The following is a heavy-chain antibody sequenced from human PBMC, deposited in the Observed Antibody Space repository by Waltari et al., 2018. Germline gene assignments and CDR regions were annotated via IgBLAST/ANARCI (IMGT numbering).Heavy chain of an antibody. CDR3: ARDGSDLYDFWSGQNYFDY. CDR2: IYSGGST. V-gene: IGHV3-53*01. D-gene: IGHD3-3*01. CDR1: GFTVSSNY. J-gene: IGHJ4*02. Sequence: EVQLVESGGGLIQPGGSLRLSCAASGFTVSSNYMSWVRQAPGKGLEWVSVIYSGGSTYYADSVKGRFTISRDNSKNTLYLQMNSLRAEDTAVYYCARDGSDLYDFWSGQNYFDYWGQGTLVTVSS.